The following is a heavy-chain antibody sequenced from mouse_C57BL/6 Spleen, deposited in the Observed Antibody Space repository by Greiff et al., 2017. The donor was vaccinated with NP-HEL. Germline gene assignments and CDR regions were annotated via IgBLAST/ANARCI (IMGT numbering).Heavy chain of an antibody. J-gene: IGHJ2*01. Sequence: EVQLQQSGPELVKPGASVKISCKASGYTFTDYYMNWVKQSHGKSLEWIGDINPNNGGTSYNQKFKGKATLTVDKSSSTAYMELRSLTSEDSAVYYCAREGGLCFDYWGQGTTLTVSS. CDR3: AREGGLCFDY. CDR1: GYTFTDYY. V-gene: IGHV1-26*01. CDR2: INPNNGGT.